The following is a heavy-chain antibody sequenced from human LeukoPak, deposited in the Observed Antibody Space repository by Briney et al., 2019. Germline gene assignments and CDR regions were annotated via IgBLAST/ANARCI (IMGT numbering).Heavy chain of an antibody. Sequence: ASVKVSCKASGYTFTSYGVSWVRQAPGQGLGWMGWISAYNGDTNYAQKLQGRVTVTTDTSTSTAYMEMRSLRSDDTAVYYCARDGYYYGSGSYYNDLDYWGQGTLVTVSS. V-gene: IGHV1-18*01. CDR2: ISAYNGDT. D-gene: IGHD3-10*01. J-gene: IGHJ4*02. CDR3: ARDGYYYGSGSYYNDLDY. CDR1: GYTFTSYG.